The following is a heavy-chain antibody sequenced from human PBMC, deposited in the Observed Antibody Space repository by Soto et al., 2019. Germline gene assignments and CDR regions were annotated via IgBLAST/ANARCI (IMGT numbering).Heavy chain of an antibody. V-gene: IGHV3-23*01. CDR3: AKLMIGVGATSAFDF. Sequence: EVQLLESGGGSVQPGGSLRLSCSASGFTFSSYSMTWVRQAPGKGLEWVSAISGSGGSTWYADSVKGRFTISRDNSKNTLSLQMNSLRVEDTALYYCAKLMIGVGATSAFDFWGQGTMVTVSS. D-gene: IGHD1-26*01. J-gene: IGHJ3*01. CDR2: ISGSGGST. CDR1: GFTFSSYS.